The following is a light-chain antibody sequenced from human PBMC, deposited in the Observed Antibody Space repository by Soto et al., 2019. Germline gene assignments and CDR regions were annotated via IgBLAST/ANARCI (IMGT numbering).Light chain of an antibody. V-gene: IGLV4-69*01. CDR2: LDSDGSH. CDR3: QTWGTGIHVV. CDR1: SGHSSYA. Sequence: QPVLTQSPSASASLGASVKLTCTLSSGHSSYAIAWHQQQPEKGPRYLMKLDSDGSHTTGAAIPDRFSGASSGAERYLTSSSLQSQDEADYYCQTWGTGIHVVFGGGTKLTVL. J-gene: IGLJ2*01.